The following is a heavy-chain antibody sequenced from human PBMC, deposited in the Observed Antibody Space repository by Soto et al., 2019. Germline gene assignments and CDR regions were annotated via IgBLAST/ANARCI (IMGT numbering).Heavy chain of an antibody. V-gene: IGHV1-8*02. Sequence: ASVKVSCKASGYDFTAYDINWVRQASGQGLEWMGWMNPINGATGTARRFQGRASLSRNTATGTAYLELTSLRSDDTAVYYCGRGPSPRAPAGGTPYYYAMDVWGQGTTVTVSS. D-gene: IGHD6-13*01. J-gene: IGHJ6*02. CDR3: GRGPSPRAPAGGTPYYYAMDV. CDR1: GYDFTAYD. CDR2: MNPINGAT.